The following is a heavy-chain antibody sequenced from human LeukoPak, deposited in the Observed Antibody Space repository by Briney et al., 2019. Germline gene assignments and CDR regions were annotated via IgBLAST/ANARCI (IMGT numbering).Heavy chain of an antibody. CDR2: IYYSGST. CDR1: GGSISSYY. D-gene: IGHD6-19*01. V-gene: IGHV4-59*01. J-gene: IGHJ3*02. CDR3: ARRDSSGWLAFDI. Sequence: SETLSLTCTVSGGSISSYYWSWIRQPPGKGLEWIGYIYYSGSTNYNPSLKSRVTISVDTSKNQFSLKLSSVTAADTAVYYCARRDSSGWLAFDIWGQGTMVTVSS.